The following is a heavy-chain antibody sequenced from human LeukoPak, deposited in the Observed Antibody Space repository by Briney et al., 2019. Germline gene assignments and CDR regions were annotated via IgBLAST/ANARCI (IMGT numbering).Heavy chain of an antibody. V-gene: IGHV4-34*01. CDR2: ISRSGNI. Sequence: PSETLSLTCAVYGESLSGYYWSWIRQSPGKGLEWIGEISRSGNIVYNPSLKSRSTISVEMSKNQVSLNLSSVTAADTAIYYCARGHTWLGLVLRVAFDIWGRGTMVTVSS. J-gene: IGHJ3*02. CDR3: ARGHTWLGLVLRVAFDI. CDR1: GESLSGYY. D-gene: IGHD2-15*01.